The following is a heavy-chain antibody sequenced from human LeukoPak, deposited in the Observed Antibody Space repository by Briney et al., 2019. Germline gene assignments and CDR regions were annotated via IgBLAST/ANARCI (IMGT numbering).Heavy chain of an antibody. CDR3: AKGPLRGTAAAIDY. V-gene: IGHV3-30*18. J-gene: IGHJ4*02. CDR1: GFTFNNYG. CDR2: ISYDGRNK. D-gene: IGHD2-2*01. Sequence: GGSLRLSCAASGFTFNNYGMHWVRQAPGKGLEWVAVISYDGRNKHYPGSVKGRFTISRDISTDTLWLQMDSLRTEDTAVYYCAKGPLRGTAAAIDYWGQGTLVTVSS.